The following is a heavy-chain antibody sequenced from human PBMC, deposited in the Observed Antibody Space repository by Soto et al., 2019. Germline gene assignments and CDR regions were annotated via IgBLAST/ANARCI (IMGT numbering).Heavy chain of an antibody. Sequence: GGSLRLSCSASGFTFNTYVMHWVRQAPGRGLEWVALIWYDASNKYYADSVKGRFTISRDNSKNTLYLQMNSLRAEDTAVYYCARGARDFDYWGQGTLCTASS. D-gene: IGHD3-16*01. CDR3: ARGARDFDY. CDR1: GFTFNTYV. CDR2: IWYDASNK. J-gene: IGHJ4*02. V-gene: IGHV3-33*01.